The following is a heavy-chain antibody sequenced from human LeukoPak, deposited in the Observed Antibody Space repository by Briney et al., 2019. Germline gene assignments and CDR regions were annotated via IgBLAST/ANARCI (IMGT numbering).Heavy chain of an antibody. V-gene: IGHV4-31*03. J-gene: IGHJ5*02. D-gene: IGHD6-6*01. CDR3: AREREQLVLWFDP. Sequence: KSSETLSLTCTVSGGSISSGDYYWSWIRQHPGKGLEWIGYVYYSGSTYYNPSLKSRVTISVDTSKNQFSLKPSSLTAADTAVYYCAREREQLVLWFDPWGQGTLVSVSS. CDR1: GGSISSGDYY. CDR2: VYYSGST.